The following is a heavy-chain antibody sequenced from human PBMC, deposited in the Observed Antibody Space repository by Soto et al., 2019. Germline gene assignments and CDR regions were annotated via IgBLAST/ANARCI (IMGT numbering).Heavy chain of an antibody. CDR3: AKDYIAGPTGWFDP. Sequence: PGGSLRLSCAASGFTFSSYALTWVRQAPGKGLEWVSAISNNGGSTYYADSVKGRFTVSRDNSKNTLYLQMNSLRAEDTGVYYFAKDYIAGPTGWFDPSGQGSLVT. J-gene: IGHJ5*02. CDR2: ISNNGGST. V-gene: IGHV3-23*01. CDR1: GFTFSSYA. D-gene: IGHD6-13*01.